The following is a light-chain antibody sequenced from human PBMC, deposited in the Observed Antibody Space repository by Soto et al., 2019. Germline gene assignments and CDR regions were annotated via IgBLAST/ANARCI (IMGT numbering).Light chain of an antibody. CDR3: QHYNSYSEA. CDR1: QPARRW. Sequence: DIQMTQSPSTLSGSLGARVTITCRASQPARRWLSWYQHKPVNAPKLLIYKASTLKSGVPSRFSGSGSGTEFTLTISILQPDDVATYYCQHYNSYSEAFGQGTRLDI. J-gene: IGKJ1*01. CDR2: KAS. V-gene: IGKV1-5*03.